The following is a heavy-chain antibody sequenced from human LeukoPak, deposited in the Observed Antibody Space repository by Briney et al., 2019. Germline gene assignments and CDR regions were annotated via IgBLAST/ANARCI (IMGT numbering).Heavy chain of an antibody. CDR1: GFTFSSSA. Sequence: GRSLRLSCAASGFTFSSSAMSWVRQAPGKGLEWVSAISDSGSSTHYADSVKGRFTISRDNSKKMLYLQMNSLRTEDTAVYYCAKLDSGWYTYWGQGTLVTVSS. CDR2: ISDSGSST. D-gene: IGHD6-19*01. J-gene: IGHJ4*02. V-gene: IGHV3-23*01. CDR3: AKLDSGWYTY.